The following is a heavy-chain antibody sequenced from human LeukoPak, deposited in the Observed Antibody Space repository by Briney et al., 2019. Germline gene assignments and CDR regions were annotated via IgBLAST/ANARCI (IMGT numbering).Heavy chain of an antibody. CDR1: GGSISSSSYN. J-gene: IGHJ4*02. Sequence: SETLSLTCTVSGGSISSSSYNWAWIRQPPGKGLEWIGTIYYSGNTYYNPSLKSRVTISVDTSKIQLSLKVRSVTATDTAVYYCARGSDWYNYWGQGTLVTVSS. CDR2: IYYSGNT. V-gene: IGHV4-39*01. CDR3: ARGSDWYNY. D-gene: IGHD6-19*01.